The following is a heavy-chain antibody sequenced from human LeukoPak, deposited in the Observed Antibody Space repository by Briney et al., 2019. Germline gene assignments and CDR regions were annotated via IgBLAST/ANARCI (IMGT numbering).Heavy chain of an antibody. CDR2: IDHSGST. CDR1: GYSISSGYY. Sequence: PSETLSLTCTVSGYSISSGYYWGWIRQPPGKGLEWTGSIDHSGSTYYNPSLKSRITISVDTSKNQFSLKLSSVTAADTAVYYCARDGTAVGINYDYWGQGTLVTVSS. J-gene: IGHJ4*02. V-gene: IGHV4-38-2*02. D-gene: IGHD6-13*01. CDR3: ARDGTAVGINYDY.